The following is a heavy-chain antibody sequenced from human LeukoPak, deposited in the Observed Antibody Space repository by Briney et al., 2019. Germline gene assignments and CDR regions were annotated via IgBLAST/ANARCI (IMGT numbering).Heavy chain of an antibody. V-gene: IGHV4-30-4*01. CDR2: IYYSGST. J-gene: IGHJ5*02. D-gene: IGHD3-16*01. Sequence: SETLSLNCTVSGGSISSGDYYWSWIRQPPGKGLEWIGYIYYSGSTYYNPSLKSRVTISVDTSKNQFSLKLSSVTAADTAVYYCARGSYVTGVDPWGQGTLVTVSS. CDR1: GGSISSGDYY. CDR3: ARGSYVTGVDP.